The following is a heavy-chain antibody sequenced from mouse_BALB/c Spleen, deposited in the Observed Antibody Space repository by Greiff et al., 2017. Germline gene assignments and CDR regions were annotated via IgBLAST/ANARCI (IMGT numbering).Heavy chain of an antibody. CDR3: ARVGITTGTPFAY. CDR1: GFTFSSYA. D-gene: IGHD2-4*01. Sequence: EVQLQQSGGGLVKPGGSLKLSCAASGFTFSSYAMSWVRQTPEKRLEWVASISSGGSTYYPDSVKGRFTISRDNARNILYLQMSSLRSEDTAMYYCARVGITTGTPFAYWGQGTLVTVSA. CDR2: ISSGGST. V-gene: IGHV5-6-5*01. J-gene: IGHJ3*01.